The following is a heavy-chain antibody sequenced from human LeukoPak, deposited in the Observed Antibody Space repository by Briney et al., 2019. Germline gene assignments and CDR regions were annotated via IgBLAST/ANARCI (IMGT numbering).Heavy chain of an antibody. CDR3: ARDRSGGYVSYFDY. D-gene: IGHD3-22*01. Sequence: GGSLTLSCAASGFTFRTYPMNWIRQAPGKGLEWVSYISVSSDIIYYADSVKGRFTISRDNAKNSLYLQMNSLRYEDTAVYYCARDRSGGYVSYFDYWGQGSLVTVSA. J-gene: IGHJ4*02. CDR2: ISVSSDII. V-gene: IGHV3-48*02. CDR1: GFTFRTYP.